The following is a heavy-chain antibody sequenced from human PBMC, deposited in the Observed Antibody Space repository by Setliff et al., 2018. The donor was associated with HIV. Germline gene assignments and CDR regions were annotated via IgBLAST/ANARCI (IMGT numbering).Heavy chain of an antibody. V-gene: IGHV3-30*02. CDR1: RFSFKTYG. J-gene: IGHJ4*02. CDR3: ATRIYVSGSYSRSYYFDY. Sequence: PGGSLRLSCTASRFSFKTYGMHWVRQAPGKGLEWVAFIRYDAATKYYADSVTGRFTISRDDSKNTLYLQMNSLRAEDTAVYYCATRIYVSGSYSRSYYFDYWGQGTLVTVSS. D-gene: IGHD3-10*01. CDR2: IRYDAATK.